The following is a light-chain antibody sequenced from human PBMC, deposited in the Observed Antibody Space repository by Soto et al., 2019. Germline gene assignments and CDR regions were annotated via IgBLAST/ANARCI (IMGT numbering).Light chain of an antibody. CDR2: GAS. CDR1: QSVSSN. J-gene: IGKJ4*01. V-gene: IGKV3-15*01. Sequence: EIVMTQSPATLSVSPGERATLSCRASQSVSSNLAWYQQKPGQATRLLIYGASTRATGIPARFSGSGSGTEITLTISSLQSEDFAVYYCQQYKNWPPLTFGGGTKVEIK. CDR3: QQYKNWPPLT.